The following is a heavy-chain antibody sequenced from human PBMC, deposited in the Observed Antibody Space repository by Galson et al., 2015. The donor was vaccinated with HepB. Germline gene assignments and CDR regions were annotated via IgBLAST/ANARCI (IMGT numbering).Heavy chain of an antibody. CDR1: GFIFSTYP. D-gene: IGHD4-23*01. CDR2: ISGGGETT. V-gene: IGHV3-23*01. J-gene: IGHJ4*02. CDR3: ATHYDGKSAWDN. Sequence: SLRLSCAASGFIFSTYPMSWVRQAPGKGLEWVSRISGGGETTHYTDSVKGRFTISRDNSENMLYLQMNSLRVEDTAIYYCATHYDGKSAWDNWGQGTLITVSS.